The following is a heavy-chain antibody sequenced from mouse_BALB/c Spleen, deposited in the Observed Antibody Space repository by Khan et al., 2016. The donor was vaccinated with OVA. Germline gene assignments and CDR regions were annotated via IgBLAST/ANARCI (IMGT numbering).Heavy chain of an antibody. V-gene: IGHV9-3-1*01. CDR1: GYSFTNYG. J-gene: IGHJ4*01. Sequence: QIQLVQSGPELKKPGETVKISCKASGYSFTNYGMNWVKQSPGKALKWMGWINTYTEKPTYADDFKGRFAFSLETSASTAYLQINNLKNDDTATYFCSRTPDFSYTLDHWGQGTSVTVSS. CDR2: INTYTEKP. CDR3: SRTPDFSYTLDH.